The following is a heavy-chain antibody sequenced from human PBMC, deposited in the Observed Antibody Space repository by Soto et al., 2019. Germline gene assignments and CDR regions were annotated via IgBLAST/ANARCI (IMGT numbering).Heavy chain of an antibody. D-gene: IGHD1-26*01. CDR2: ISYDGSNK. CDR1: GFTFSSYA. Sequence: GGSLRLSCAASGFTFSSYAMHWVRQAPGKGLEWVAVISYDGSNKYYADSVKGRFTISRDNSKNTLYLQMNSLRAEDTAVYYCLNQKGGNYFDSGGKGTRVTAS. J-gene: IGHJ4*02. V-gene: IGHV3-30-3*01. CDR3: LNQKGGNYFDS.